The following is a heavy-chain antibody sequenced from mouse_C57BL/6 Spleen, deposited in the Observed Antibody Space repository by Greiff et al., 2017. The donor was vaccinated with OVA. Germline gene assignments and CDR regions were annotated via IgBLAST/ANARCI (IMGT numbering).Heavy chain of an antibody. J-gene: IGHJ3*01. D-gene: IGHD1-1*01. V-gene: IGHV5-17*01. CDR1: GFTFSDYG. CDR2: ISSGSSTI. Sequence: EVMLVESGGGLVKPGGSLKLSCAASGFTFSDYGMHWVRQAPETGLEWVAYISSGSSTIYYADTVKGRFTISRDNAKNTLFLQMTSLRSEDTAMYYCARDYYGSSYRLFAYWGQGTLVTVSA. CDR3: ARDYYGSSYRLFAY.